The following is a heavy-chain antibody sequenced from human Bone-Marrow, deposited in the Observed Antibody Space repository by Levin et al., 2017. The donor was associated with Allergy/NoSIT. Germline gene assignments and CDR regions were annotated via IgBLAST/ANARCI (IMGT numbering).Heavy chain of an antibody. Sequence: SQTLSLTCNVSGVSINNSFWSWIRQPPGKGLEWIGYIYSTASSSYNPSLKNRVTMSIETSKNQVSLKLRSVTAADTAVYYCARARDWESSVWYGTKDYAMEFWGQGTTVTVSS. J-gene: IGHJ6*02. CDR2: IYSTASS. D-gene: IGHD6-19*01. CDR3: ARARDWESSVWYGTKDYAMEF. CDR1: GVSINNSF. V-gene: IGHV4-59*01.